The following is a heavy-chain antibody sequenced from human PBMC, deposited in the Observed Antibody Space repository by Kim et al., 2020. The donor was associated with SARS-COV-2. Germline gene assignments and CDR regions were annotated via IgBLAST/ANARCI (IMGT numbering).Heavy chain of an antibody. Sequence: GGSLRLSCAASGFTFSSYSMNWVRQAPGKGLEWVSYISSSSSTIYYADSVKVRFTISRDNAKNSLYLQMNSLRDEDTAVYYCARDRLNLRGYSYGLDYWGQGTLVTVSS. CDR2: ISSSSSTI. V-gene: IGHV3-48*02. CDR1: GFTFSSYS. CDR3: ARDRLNLRGYSYGLDY. J-gene: IGHJ4*02. D-gene: IGHD5-18*01.